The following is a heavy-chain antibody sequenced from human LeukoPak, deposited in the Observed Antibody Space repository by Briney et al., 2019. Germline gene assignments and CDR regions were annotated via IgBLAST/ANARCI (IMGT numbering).Heavy chain of an antibody. J-gene: IGHJ4*02. Sequence: GGSLRLSCAASGLAFSAHKMHWVRQAPRKGLVWVSRISTDGYTTDYADFVQGRFTASRDNTKNTWSLEMNSLRAEDTAVYYCVVGGSPGYWGQGTLVTVSS. CDR2: ISTDGYTT. CDR3: VVGGSPGY. CDR1: GLAFSAHK. D-gene: IGHD2-15*01. V-gene: IGHV3-74*01.